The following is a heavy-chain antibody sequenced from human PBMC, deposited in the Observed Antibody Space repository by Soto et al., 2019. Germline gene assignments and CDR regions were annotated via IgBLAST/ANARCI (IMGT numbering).Heavy chain of an antibody. CDR3: AKDRGDRYFAFDI. CDR1: GFISRPSA. J-gene: IGHJ3*02. Sequence: GGSLRLSWTASGFISRPSAHRVCRLVPGKGLEWVSGISSSGGNTYYADSVKGRFTISRDNSKNTLYLQMNSLRAEDTAVYYCAKDRGDRYFAFDIWGQGTMVTVSS. V-gene: IGHV3-23*01. CDR2: ISSSGGNT. D-gene: IGHD1-20*01.